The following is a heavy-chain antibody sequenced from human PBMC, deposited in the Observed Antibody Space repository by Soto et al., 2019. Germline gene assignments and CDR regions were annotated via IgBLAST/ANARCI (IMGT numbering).Heavy chain of an antibody. D-gene: IGHD2-15*01. J-gene: IGHJ5*01. CDR1: GDSTSTVDYF. CDR3: ARGRYCLTGRCFPNWFDS. CDR2: IYKSATT. V-gene: IGHV4-30-4*01. Sequence: SETRSRTWSVSGDSTSTVDYFWAWIRQPPGQALEYIGYIYKSATTYYNPSFESRVAISLDTSKSQFSLNVTSVTAADTAVYFCARGRYCLTGRCFPNWFDSWGQGTLVTVSS.